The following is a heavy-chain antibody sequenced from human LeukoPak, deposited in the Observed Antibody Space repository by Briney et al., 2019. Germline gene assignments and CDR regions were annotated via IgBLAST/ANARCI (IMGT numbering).Heavy chain of an antibody. CDR1: GVSLSSYY. J-gene: IGHJ5*02. V-gene: IGHV4-4*07. CDR3: AREFYYYDSSGDNWFDP. Sequence: PSGTLCLSRSVSGVSLSSYYRSWVRPPPGKGLEWVGRIYSSGGATYNPPLKSRVTMSVDTSNNQYSLRLTSVTAADTAFYYCAREFYYYDSSGDNWFDPWGQGTLVTVSS. D-gene: IGHD3-22*01. CDR2: IYSSGGA.